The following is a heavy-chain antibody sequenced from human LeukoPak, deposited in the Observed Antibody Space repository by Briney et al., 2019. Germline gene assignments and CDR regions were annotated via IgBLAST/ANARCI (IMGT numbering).Heavy chain of an antibody. CDR2: IKHDGSEK. Sequence: GGSLRLSCAASGSIFTNYFMSWVRQAPGKGLEWVASIKHDGSEKYYVDSVRGRFTISRDNTMNSLYLQMSSLRAEDTAVYYCARGASNRFDYWGQGTLVTVSS. V-gene: IGHV3-7*01. CDR1: GSIFTNYF. J-gene: IGHJ4*02. D-gene: IGHD1-14*01. CDR3: ARGASNRFDY.